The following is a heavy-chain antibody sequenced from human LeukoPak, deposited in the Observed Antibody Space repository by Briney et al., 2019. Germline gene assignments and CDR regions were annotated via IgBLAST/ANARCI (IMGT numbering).Heavy chain of an antibody. CDR1: GDSITSGAFY. D-gene: IGHD4/OR15-4a*01. Sequence: SETLSLTCTVSGDSITSGAFYWAWIRQSPRKGLEWIGNVYYSGSTQYNPSLRGRVSISMDKTKNQFSLNLNSVSVTDTAIYYCARRDYAAWFDPWGQGTLVTVSS. CDR3: ARRDYAAWFDP. J-gene: IGHJ5*02. CDR2: VYYSGST. V-gene: IGHV4-39*01.